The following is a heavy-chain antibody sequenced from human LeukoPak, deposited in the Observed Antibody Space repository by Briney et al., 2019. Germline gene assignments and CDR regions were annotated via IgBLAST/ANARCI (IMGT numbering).Heavy chain of an antibody. CDR1: GGSFSGYY. Sequence: SETLSLTCAVYGGSFSGYYWSWIRQPPGKGLEWIGSIYYSGSTYYNPSLKSRVTISVDTSKNQFSLKLSSVTAADTAVYYCARQVGASPDGYWGQGTLVTVSS. CDR2: IYYSGST. D-gene: IGHD1-26*01. J-gene: IGHJ4*02. CDR3: ARQVGASPDGY. V-gene: IGHV4-39*01.